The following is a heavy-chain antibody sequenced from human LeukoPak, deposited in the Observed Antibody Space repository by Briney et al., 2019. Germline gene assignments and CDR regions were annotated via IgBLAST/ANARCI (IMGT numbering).Heavy chain of an antibody. CDR2: IKQDGNEK. CDR3: AKDSDYDILTGYPWVY. CDR1: GFTFSSYW. V-gene: IGHV3-7*03. Sequence: GGSLRLSCAASGFTFSSYWMSWVRQAPGKGLEWVANIKQDGNEKHYVDSVKGRFTISRDNVKNSLYLQMYSLRAEDTAVYYCAKDSDYDILTGYPWVYWGQGTLVTVSS. J-gene: IGHJ4*02. D-gene: IGHD3-9*01.